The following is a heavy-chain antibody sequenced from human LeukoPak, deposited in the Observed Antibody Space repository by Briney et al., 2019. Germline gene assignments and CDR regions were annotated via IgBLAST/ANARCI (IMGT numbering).Heavy chain of an antibody. V-gene: IGHV4-59*08. CDR2: VRDNGEN. CDR3: ARQPVNTAAFDI. J-gene: IGHJ3*02. CDR1: GGSLNAYY. D-gene: IGHD5-18*01. Sequence: PSQTLSLTCTVSGGSLNAYYRSWIRHPPGKGLEWIAYVRDNGENNYNPSLKSRVAISVDTANNQISLRLNFVTAADTAIYYCARQPVNTAAFDIWGLGTMVTVSS.